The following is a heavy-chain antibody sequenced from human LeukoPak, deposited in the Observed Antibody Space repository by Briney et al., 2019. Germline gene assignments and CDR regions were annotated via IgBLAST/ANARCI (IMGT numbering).Heavy chain of an antibody. J-gene: IGHJ4*02. CDR2: IYYTGST. CDR1: GGSVSSLC. Sequence: KPSETLSLTCTVPGGSVSSLCWSWIRQPPGKGLEWIGYIYYTGSTNYNPSLKSRVTMFVDMSKNQFSLRLSSVTAADTAVYYCARHRAYSSSSPFDYWGQGTLVTVSS. V-gene: IGHV4-59*08. D-gene: IGHD6-6*01. CDR3: ARHRAYSSSSPFDY.